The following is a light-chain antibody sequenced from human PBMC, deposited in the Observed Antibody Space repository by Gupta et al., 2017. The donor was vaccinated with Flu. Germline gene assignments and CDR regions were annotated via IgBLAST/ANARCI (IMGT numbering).Light chain of an antibody. CDR2: ENN. Sequence: QSVLTQPPSVSAAPGQKVTISCSGSSSNIGNNYVSWYQQLPGTAPKLLIYENNKHPSGIPDLSAGSKSGTSATLGITGLQTGDEADYYCGTWDSSTRVVFGGGTKLTVL. CDR1: SSNIGNNY. CDR3: GTWDSSTRVV. J-gene: IGLJ2*01. V-gene: IGLV1-51*02.